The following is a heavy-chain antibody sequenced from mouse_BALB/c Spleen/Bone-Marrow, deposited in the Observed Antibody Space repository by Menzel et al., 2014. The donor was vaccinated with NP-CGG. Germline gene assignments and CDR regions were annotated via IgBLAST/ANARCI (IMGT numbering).Heavy chain of an antibody. Sequence: VQLQQSGAELVKPGASVKLSCKASGYTFTSYWMHWVKQRPGQGLEWIGEIDPSDSYTNYNQKFKGKATLTVDKSSSTAYMQLSSLTSDDSAVYYCARGLYGNSGYWGQGTTLTVSS. V-gene: IGHV1-69*02. CDR1: GYTFTSYW. CDR2: IDPSDSYT. D-gene: IGHD2-1*01. CDR3: ARGLYGNSGY. J-gene: IGHJ2*01.